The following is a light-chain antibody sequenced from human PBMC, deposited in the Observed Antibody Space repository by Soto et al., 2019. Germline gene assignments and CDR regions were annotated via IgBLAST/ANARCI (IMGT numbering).Light chain of an antibody. CDR3: SSYAGSNNYVV. V-gene: IGLV2-8*01. J-gene: IGLJ2*01. CDR1: SSDVGAYNS. CDR2: EVR. Sequence: QSALTQPPSASGSPGQSVTISCTGTSSDVGAYNSVSWYQQHPGKAPKLMIYEVRYWPSGVPDRFSGSKSGNTASLTVSGLQAEDEADYYCSSYAGSNNYVVFGGGTKLTVL.